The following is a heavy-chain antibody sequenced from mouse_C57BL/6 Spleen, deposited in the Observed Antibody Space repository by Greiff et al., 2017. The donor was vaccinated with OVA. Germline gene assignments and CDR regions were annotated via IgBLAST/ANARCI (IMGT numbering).Heavy chain of an antibody. CDR2: ISYDGSN. CDR1: GYSITSGYY. Sequence: EESGPGLVKPSQSLSLTCSVTGYSITSGYYWNWIRQFPGNKLEWMGYISYDGSNNYNPSLKNRISITRDTSKNQFFLTLNSVTTEDTATYYCARASYYYGSSYVYFDYWGQGTTLTVSS. V-gene: IGHV3-6*01. CDR3: ARASYYYGSSYVYFDY. J-gene: IGHJ2*01. D-gene: IGHD1-1*01.